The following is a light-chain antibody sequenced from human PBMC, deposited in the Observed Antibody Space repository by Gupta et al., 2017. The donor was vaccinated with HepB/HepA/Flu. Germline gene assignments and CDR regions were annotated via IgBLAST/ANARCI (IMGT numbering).Light chain of an antibody. J-gene: IGKJ4*01. CDR3: QHDKNWPPAT. CDR1: QSVSSN. CDR2: DAS. V-gene: IGKV3-15*01. Sequence: EIVMTQSPATLSVSPGERVTLSCRASQSVSSNLAWYQQKHGQAPKLLVYDASTRATGIPARSSGSGYGTEFTLTISIRQLEDFAFYSCQHDKNWPPATFGGGTKVEIK.